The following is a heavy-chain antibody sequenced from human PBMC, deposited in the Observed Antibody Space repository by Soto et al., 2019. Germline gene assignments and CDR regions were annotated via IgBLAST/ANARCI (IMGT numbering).Heavy chain of an antibody. D-gene: IGHD2-15*01. Sequence: PGGSLRLSXAASGFTFDDYTMHWVRQAPGKGLEWVSLISWDGGSTYYADSVKGRFTISRDNSKNSLYLQMNSLRTEDTALYYCAKDVGRHCRGGSCYSMDVWGQGTTVTVS. J-gene: IGHJ6*02. V-gene: IGHV3-43*01. CDR3: AKDVGRHCRGGSCYSMDV. CDR2: ISWDGGST. CDR1: GFTFDDYT.